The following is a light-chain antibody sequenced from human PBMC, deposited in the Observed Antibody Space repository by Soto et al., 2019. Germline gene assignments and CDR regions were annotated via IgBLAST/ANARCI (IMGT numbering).Light chain of an antibody. V-gene: IGKV1-39*01. CDR3: QQSYSTPYT. J-gene: IGKJ2*01. CDR2: ATS. CDR1: QTISTY. Sequence: DLQMTQSPSSLSASVGDRVTITCRASQTISTYLNWYQQKPGKAPNLLIYATSSLQSGVPSRFSGSGSGTDFTLTISSLQPEDFATYFCQQSYSTPYTFGQGTMLEIK.